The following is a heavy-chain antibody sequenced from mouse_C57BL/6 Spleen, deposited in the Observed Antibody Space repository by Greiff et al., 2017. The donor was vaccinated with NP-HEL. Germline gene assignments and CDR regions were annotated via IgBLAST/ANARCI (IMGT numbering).Heavy chain of an antibody. CDR1: GFSLTSYG. CDR2: IWSGGST. Sequence: VKLVESGPGLVQPSQSLSITCTVSGFSLTSYGVHWVRQSPGKGLEWLGVIWSGGSTDYNAAFISRLSISKDNSKSQVFFKMNSLQADDTAIYYCARNWPIRGSKEAMDYWGQGTSVTVSS. D-gene: IGHD1-1*01. V-gene: IGHV2-2*01. J-gene: IGHJ4*01. CDR3: ARNWPIRGSKEAMDY.